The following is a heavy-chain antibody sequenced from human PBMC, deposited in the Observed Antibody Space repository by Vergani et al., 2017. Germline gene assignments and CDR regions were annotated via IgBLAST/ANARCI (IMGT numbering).Heavy chain of an antibody. V-gene: IGHV4-59*01. D-gene: IGHD3-10*01. CDR1: GGSISSYY. J-gene: IGHJ6*03. CDR2: IYYSGST. Sequence: QVQLPESGPGLVKPSETLSLTCTVSGGSISSYYWSWIRQPPGKGLEWIGYIYYSGSTNYNPSLKSRVTISVDTSKNQFSLKLSSVTAADTAVYYCARVISITMVRGVINYMDVWGKGTTVTVSS. CDR3: ARVISITMVRGVINYMDV.